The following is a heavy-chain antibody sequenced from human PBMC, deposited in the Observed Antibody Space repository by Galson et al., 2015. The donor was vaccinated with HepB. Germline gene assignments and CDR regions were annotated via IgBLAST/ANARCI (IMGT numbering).Heavy chain of an antibody. CDR2: IYTSGST. D-gene: IGHD6-19*01. V-gene: IGHV4-61*02. Sequence: TLSLTCTVSGGSISSGSYYWSWIRQPAGKGLEWIGGIYTSGSTNYNPSLKSRVTISVDTSKNQFPLKLSSVTAADTAVYYCARASYSSGWYGGVWDWGQGTLVTVSS. CDR3: ARASYSSGWYGGVWD. CDR1: GGSISSGSYY. J-gene: IGHJ4*02.